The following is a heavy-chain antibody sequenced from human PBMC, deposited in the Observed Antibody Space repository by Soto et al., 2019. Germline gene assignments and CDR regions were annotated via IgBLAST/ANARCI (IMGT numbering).Heavy chain of an antibody. CDR1: GGSISSSDYW. D-gene: IGHD6-13*01. V-gene: IGHV4-39*01. J-gene: IGHJ4*02. Sequence: QLQLQESGPGLVKPAETLSLTCTVSGGSISSSDYWWGWIRQPPGKGLEWIGSIYYTGSTYYNPSFKSRVIISVDTSKNQFSLRLSYVTAADTAVYYCARQIGRGSWSLDHWGQGTLVTVSS. CDR3: ARQIGRGSWSLDH. CDR2: IYYTGST.